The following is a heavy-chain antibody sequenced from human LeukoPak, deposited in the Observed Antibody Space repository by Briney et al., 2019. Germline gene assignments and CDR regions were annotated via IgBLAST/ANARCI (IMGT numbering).Heavy chain of an antibody. CDR2: IIPIFGTA. J-gene: IGHJ6*03. D-gene: IGHD3-9*01. Sequence: SVKVSCKASGGTFSSYAISWVRQAPGQGLEWMGGIIPIFGTANYAQKFQGRVTITRSTSISTAYMELSSLRSEDTAVYYCARVSTVRYFDWPPLYYYYYMDVWGKGTTVTVSS. V-gene: IGHV1-69*05. CDR3: ARVSTVRYFDWPPLYYYYYMDV. CDR1: GGTFSSYA.